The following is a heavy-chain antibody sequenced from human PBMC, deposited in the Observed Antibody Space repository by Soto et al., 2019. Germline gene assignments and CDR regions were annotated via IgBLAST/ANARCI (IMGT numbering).Heavy chain of an antibody. D-gene: IGHD3-22*01. CDR1: GGTFSSYT. J-gene: IGHJ4*02. CDR2: IIPILGIA. Sequence: SVKVSCKASGGTFSSYTISWVRQAPGQGLEWMGRIIPILGIANYAQKFQGRVTITADKSTSTAYMELSSLRSEDTAVYYCAREVLASYYDSSGYIDWGQGTLVTVSS. V-gene: IGHV1-69*04. CDR3: AREVLASYYDSSGYID.